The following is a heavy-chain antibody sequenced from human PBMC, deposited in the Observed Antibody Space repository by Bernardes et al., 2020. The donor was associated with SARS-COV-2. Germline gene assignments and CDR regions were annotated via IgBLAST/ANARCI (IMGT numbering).Heavy chain of an antibody. CDR1: GFIFSTYA. J-gene: IGHJ4*02. D-gene: IGHD3-10*01. V-gene: IGHV3-64D*06. Sequence: SLFLSCSASGFIFSTYAMHWVRQAPGPGLEYVSTITSDGSSPYYADSVKGRFTISRDDSKNTLYLQMSSLRPEDTSEYYCVKAHYFNSGSYEYWGQGTLVTVAS. CDR3: VKAHYFNSGSYEY. CDR2: ITSDGSSP.